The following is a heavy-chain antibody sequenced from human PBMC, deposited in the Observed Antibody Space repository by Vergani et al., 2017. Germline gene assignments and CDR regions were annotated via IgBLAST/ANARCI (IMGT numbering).Heavy chain of an antibody. CDR2: IWYEGSNK. CDR3: AREVKMATIDY. CDR1: GFTFSSYG. D-gene: IGHD5-24*01. V-gene: IGHV3-33*01. Sequence: QVQLVESGGGVVQPGRSLRLSCAASGFTFSSYGMHWVRQAPGKGLEWGAVIWYEGSNKYYADSVKGRFTISIDNSKNTLYLQMNSLRAEDTAVYYCAREVKMATIDYWGQGTLVTVSS. J-gene: IGHJ4*02.